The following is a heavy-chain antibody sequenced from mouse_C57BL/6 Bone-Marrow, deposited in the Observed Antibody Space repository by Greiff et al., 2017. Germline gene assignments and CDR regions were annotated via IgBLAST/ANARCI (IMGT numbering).Heavy chain of an antibody. CDR2: ISSGGSYT. CDR1: GFTFSSYG. J-gene: IGHJ2*01. CDR3: AIYPYYFDY. Sequence: EVKLVESGGDLVKPGGSLKLSCAASGFTFSSYGMSWVRQTPDKRLEWVATISSGGSYTYYPDSVKGRFTLSRDNAKNTLYLQMSSLKSEDTAMYYCAIYPYYFDYWGQGTTLTVSS. V-gene: IGHV5-6*01.